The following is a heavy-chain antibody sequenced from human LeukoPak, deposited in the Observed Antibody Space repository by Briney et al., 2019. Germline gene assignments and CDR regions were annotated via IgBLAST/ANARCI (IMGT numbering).Heavy chain of an antibody. J-gene: IGHJ4*02. V-gene: IGHV1-69*04. CDR3: ARASWYCSGGSCFGY. Sequence: GASVKVSCKASGGTFSSYAISWVRQAPGQGLEWMGRIIPILGIANYAQKFQGRVTITADKSTSTAYMELSSLRSEDTAVYYCARASWYCSGGSCFGYWGQGTLVTVSS. D-gene: IGHD2-15*01. CDR2: IIPILGIA. CDR1: GGTFSSYA.